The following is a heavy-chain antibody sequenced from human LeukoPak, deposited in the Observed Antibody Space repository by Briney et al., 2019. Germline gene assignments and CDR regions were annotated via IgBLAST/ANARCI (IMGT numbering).Heavy chain of an antibody. CDR2: ISYDGSNK. D-gene: IGHD5-18*01. J-gene: IGHJ4*02. V-gene: IGHV3-30*18. CDR3: AKDRGTAMVAFDY. CDR1: GFTFSSYG. Sequence: GGSLRLSCAASGFTFSSYGMHWVRQAPGKGLEWVAVISYDGSNKYYADSVKGRFTISRDNSKNTLYLQMNSLRAEDTAVHYCAKDRGTAMVAFDYWGQGTLVTVSS.